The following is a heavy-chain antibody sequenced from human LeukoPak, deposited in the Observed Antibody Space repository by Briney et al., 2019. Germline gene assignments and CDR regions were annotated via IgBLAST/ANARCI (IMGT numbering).Heavy chain of an antibody. D-gene: IGHD2-15*01. CDR1: GFTFSSYG. V-gene: IGHV3-30*02. Sequence: PGGSLRLSCAASGFTFSSYGMHWVRQAPGKGLEWVAFIRYDGSNKYYADSVKGRFTISRDNSKNTLYLQMNSLRAEDTAVYYCAKAACGGSCYSHYYYYMTSGAKGPRSPSP. J-gene: IGHJ6*03. CDR2: IRYDGSNK. CDR3: AKAACGGSCYSHYYYYMTS.